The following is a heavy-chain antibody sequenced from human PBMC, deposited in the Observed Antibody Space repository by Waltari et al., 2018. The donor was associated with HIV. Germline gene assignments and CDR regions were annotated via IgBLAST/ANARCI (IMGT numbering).Heavy chain of an antibody. J-gene: IGHJ6*02. D-gene: IGHD2-2*01. CDR3: ARAHCSSTSCYYYGMDV. CDR1: GGSISSSVYY. V-gene: IGHV4-39*01. CDR2: VYYSGAT. Sequence: QLRLQESGPGLVKPSETLSLSCTVSGGSISSSVYYWGWIRQSPGKGLQWIGSVYYSGATYYSSALKSRITISVDTSKNQFSLKMTSVTAADTAVYYCARAHCSSTSCYYYGMDVWGQGTTVTVSS.